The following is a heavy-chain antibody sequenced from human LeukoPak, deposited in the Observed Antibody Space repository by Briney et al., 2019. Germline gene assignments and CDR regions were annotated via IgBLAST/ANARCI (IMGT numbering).Heavy chain of an antibody. CDR1: GFTFSSYS. D-gene: IGHD3-22*01. CDR3: ARDYDSSAEDYFDY. J-gene: IGHJ4*02. V-gene: IGHV3-21*01. CDR2: ISSGSSYI. Sequence: GSLRLSCAASGFTFSSYSMKWVRQAPGKGLEWVSSISSGSSYIYYADSVKGRFTVSRDNAKNSLYLQMSSLRAEDTAVYYCARDYDSSAEDYFDYWGQGTLVTVSS.